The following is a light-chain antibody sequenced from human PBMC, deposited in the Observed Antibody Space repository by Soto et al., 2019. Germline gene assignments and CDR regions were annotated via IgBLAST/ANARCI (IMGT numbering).Light chain of an antibody. CDR1: QTISTY. CDR3: QQSHGIPYT. Sequence: DIQMTQSPSSLSAAVGDRVTITCRASQTISTYLNWYQQKPGKAPKLLIYATSSLHSGVPSRFTGSGSGTGFTLTISSLQPEDFATYYCQQSHGIPYTFGQGTKLEIK. V-gene: IGKV1-39*01. CDR2: ATS. J-gene: IGKJ2*01.